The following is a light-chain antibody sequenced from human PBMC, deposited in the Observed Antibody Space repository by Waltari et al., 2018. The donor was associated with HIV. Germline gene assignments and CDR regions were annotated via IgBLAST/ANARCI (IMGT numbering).Light chain of an antibody. CDR1: SSDVGGYNY. CDR3: SSYTSSSTLYV. Sequence: QSALTQPASVSGSPGQSITIPCTGTSSDVGGYNYVSWYQQHPGKAPKLIIYDVSKRPSGVSNRFSGSKSGNTASLTISGLQAEDEADYYCSSYTSSSTLYVFGTGTKVTVL. V-gene: IGLV2-14*01. CDR2: DVS. J-gene: IGLJ1*01.